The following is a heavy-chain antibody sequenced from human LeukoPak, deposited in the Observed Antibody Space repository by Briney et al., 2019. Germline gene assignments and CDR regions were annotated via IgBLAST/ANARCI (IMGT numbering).Heavy chain of an antibody. CDR2: IYPGDSDT. CDR1: GYSFTSYW. J-gene: IGHJ6*02. V-gene: IGHV5-51*01. D-gene: IGHD6-6*01. CDR3: ARSIPAVQTYSSFGGYYGMDV. Sequence: GESPKISCKGSGYSFTSYWIGWVRQMPGKGLEWIRIIYPGDSDTRYSPSFQGQVTISADKSISTAYLQWSSLKASDTAMYYCARSIPAVQTYSSFGGYYGMDVWGQGTTVTVSS.